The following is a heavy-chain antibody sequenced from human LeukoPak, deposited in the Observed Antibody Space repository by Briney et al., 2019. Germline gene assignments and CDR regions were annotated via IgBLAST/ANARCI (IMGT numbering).Heavy chain of an antibody. J-gene: IGHJ4*02. Sequence: SETLSLTCTVSGGSISSSSYYWGWIRQPPGKGLEWIGSIYYSGSTYYNPSLKSRVTISVDTSKNQFSLKLSSVTAADTAVYYCARFVFGGIAAAGFDYWGQGTLVTVSS. CDR3: ARFVFGGIAAAGFDY. V-gene: IGHV4-39*07. D-gene: IGHD6-13*01. CDR2: IYYSGST. CDR1: GGSISSSSYY.